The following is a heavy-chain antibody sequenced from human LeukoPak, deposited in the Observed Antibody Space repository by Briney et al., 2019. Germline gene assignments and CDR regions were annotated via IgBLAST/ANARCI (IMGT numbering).Heavy chain of an antibody. CDR1: GFTFSSYG. CDR3: ARSAAGTYY. V-gene: IGHV3-30*03. J-gene: IGHJ4*02. CDR2: ISYDGSNK. Sequence: GGSLRLSCAASGFTFSSYGMHWVRQAPGKGLEWVAVISYDGSNKYYADSVKGRFTISRDNSKDTLYLQMNSLRAEDTAVYYCARSAAGTYYWGQGTLVTVSS. D-gene: IGHD1-1*01.